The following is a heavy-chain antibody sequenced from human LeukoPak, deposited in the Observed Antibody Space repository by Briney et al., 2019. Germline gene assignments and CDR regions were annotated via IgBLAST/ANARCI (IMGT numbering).Heavy chain of an antibody. D-gene: IGHD2-2*01. CDR3: ARDREYCSSTSCPDAFDI. Sequence: GGSLRLSCAASGFTFSSYSMNWVRQAPGKGLEWVSYISSSSSTIYYADSVKGRFTISRDNAKNSLYLQMNSLRAEDTAVYYCARDREYCSSTSCPDAFDIWGQGTMVTVSS. CDR1: GFTFSSYS. J-gene: IGHJ3*02. V-gene: IGHV3-48*01. CDR2: ISSSSSTI.